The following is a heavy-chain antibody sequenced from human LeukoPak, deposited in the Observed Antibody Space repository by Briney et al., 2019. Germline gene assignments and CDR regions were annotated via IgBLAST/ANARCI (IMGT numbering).Heavy chain of an antibody. Sequence: ASVKVSCKASGYTFTSYAMHWVRQAPGQRLEWMGWINAGNGNTKYSQKFQGRVTITRDTSASTAYMELSSLRSEDTAAYYCARAGGWLQDFDYWGQGTLVTVSS. CDR2: INAGNGNT. V-gene: IGHV1-3*01. D-gene: IGHD5-24*01. J-gene: IGHJ4*02. CDR3: ARAGGWLQDFDY. CDR1: GYTFTSYA.